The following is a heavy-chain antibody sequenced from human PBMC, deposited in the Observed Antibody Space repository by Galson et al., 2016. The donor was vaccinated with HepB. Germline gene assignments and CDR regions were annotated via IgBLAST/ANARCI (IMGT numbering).Heavy chain of an antibody. Sequence: SLRLSCAASGFTFSSYGMHWVRQAPGKGLEWVAVISYDGNDKYYADSVKGRFTISRDNSKNTLNLQMNSLRAEDTAVYYCAKDRRYYDSSGYFWEGYYYDGMDVWGQGTTVTVSS. V-gene: IGHV3-30*18. CDR3: AKDRRYYDSSGYFWEGYYYDGMDV. CDR1: GFTFSSYG. CDR2: ISYDGNDK. D-gene: IGHD3-22*01. J-gene: IGHJ6*02.